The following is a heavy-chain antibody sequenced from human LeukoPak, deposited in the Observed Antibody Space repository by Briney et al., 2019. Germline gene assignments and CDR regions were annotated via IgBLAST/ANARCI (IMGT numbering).Heavy chain of an antibody. V-gene: IGHV3-11*01. CDR3: AKRRDGSGKEFDY. CDR1: GFTFSDYY. Sequence: SGGSLRLSCAASGFTFSDYYMSWIRQAPGKGLEWVSYISSSGSTIYYADSVKGRFTISRDNSKNTLYLQMNSLRAEDTAVYYCAKRRDGSGKEFDYWGQGTLVTVSS. CDR2: ISSSGSTI. J-gene: IGHJ4*02. D-gene: IGHD3-10*01.